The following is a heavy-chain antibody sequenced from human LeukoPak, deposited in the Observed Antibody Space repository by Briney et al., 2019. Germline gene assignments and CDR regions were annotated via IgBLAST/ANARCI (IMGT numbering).Heavy chain of an antibody. D-gene: IGHD3-22*01. CDR1: GGSISSYY. Sequence: PSETLSLTCTVSGGSISSYYWSWIRQPPGKGLEWIGYIYYSGSTNYNPFLKSRVTISVDTSKNQFSLKLSSVTAADTAVYYCARAENYYDSSGYYLYFDYWGQGTLVTVSS. V-gene: IGHV4-59*01. CDR3: ARAENYYDSSGYYLYFDY. J-gene: IGHJ4*02. CDR2: IYYSGST.